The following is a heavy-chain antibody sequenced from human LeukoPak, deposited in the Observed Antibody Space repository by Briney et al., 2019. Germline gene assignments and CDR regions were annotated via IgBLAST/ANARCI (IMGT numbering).Heavy chain of an antibody. CDR3: ARDLVTIGVGTHYYYYYYMDV. J-gene: IGHJ6*03. Sequence: GSSVKVSCKASGGTFSSYAISWVRQAPGQGLEWMGGIIPIFGTANYAQKFQGRVTITADESTSTAYMELSSLRSEDTAVYYCARDLVTIGVGTHYYYYYYMDVWGKGTTVTVSS. V-gene: IGHV1-69*01. CDR1: GGTFSSYA. D-gene: IGHD4-23*01. CDR2: IIPIFGTA.